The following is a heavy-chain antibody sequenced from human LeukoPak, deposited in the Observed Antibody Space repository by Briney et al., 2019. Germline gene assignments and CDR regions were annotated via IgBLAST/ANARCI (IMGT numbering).Heavy chain of an antibody. CDR1: GYTLTELS. V-gene: IGHV1-24*01. Sequence: ASVKVSCKVSGYTLTELSMHWVRQAPGKGLEWMGGFEPEDGETIYAQKFQGRVTMTEDTSTDTAYMELGSLRSEDTAVYYCATADMVRGVTFDYWGQGTLVTVSS. J-gene: IGHJ4*02. D-gene: IGHD3-10*01. CDR2: FEPEDGET. CDR3: ATADMVRGVTFDY.